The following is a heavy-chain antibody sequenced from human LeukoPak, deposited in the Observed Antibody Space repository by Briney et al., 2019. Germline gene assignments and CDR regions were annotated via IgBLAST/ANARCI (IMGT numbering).Heavy chain of an antibody. V-gene: IGHV3-33*05. CDR3: AKEAYGDYDSAFDI. J-gene: IGHJ3*02. D-gene: IGHD4-17*01. Sequence: GGSLRLSCAASGFTFSSYGMHWVRQAPGKGLEWVAVISYDGSNKYYADSVKGRFTISRDNSKNTLYLQMNSLRAEDTAVYYCAKEAYGDYDSAFDIWGQGTMVTVSS. CDR2: ISYDGSNK. CDR1: GFTFSSYG.